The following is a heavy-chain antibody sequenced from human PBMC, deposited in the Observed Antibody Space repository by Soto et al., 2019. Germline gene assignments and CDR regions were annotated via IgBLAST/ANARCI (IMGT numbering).Heavy chain of an antibody. V-gene: IGHV3-30*18. CDR2: ISYDGSNK. Sequence: QVQLVESGGGVVQPGRSLRLSCAASGFTFSSYGMHWVRQAPGKGLEWVAVISYDGSNKYYADSVKGRFTISRDNSKNTLYLQMNSLRAEDTAVYYCAKDLYCSGGSCYVVYYYDYGMDVWGQGTTVTVSS. J-gene: IGHJ6*02. CDR3: AKDLYCSGGSCYVVYYYDYGMDV. D-gene: IGHD2-15*01. CDR1: GFTFSSYG.